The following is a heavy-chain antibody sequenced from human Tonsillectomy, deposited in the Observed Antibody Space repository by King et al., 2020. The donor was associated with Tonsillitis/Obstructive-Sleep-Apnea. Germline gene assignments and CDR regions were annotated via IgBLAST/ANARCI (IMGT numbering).Heavy chain of an antibody. J-gene: IGHJ6*03. CDR1: GFTFSSYN. CDR3: AREPYDFWSGLYYYMDV. V-gene: IGHV3-21*01. CDR2: ISSSSSYI. Sequence: VQLVESGGGLVKPGGSLRLSCAASGFTFSSYNMNWVRQAPGKGLEWVSSISSSSSYIYYADSVKGRFTISRDNAKNSLYLQMNSLRAEDTAVYYCAREPYDFWSGLYYYMDVWGKGTTVTVSS. D-gene: IGHD3-3*01.